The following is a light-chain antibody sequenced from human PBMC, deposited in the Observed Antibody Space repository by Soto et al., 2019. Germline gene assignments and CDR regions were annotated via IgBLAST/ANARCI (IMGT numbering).Light chain of an antibody. J-gene: IGLJ2*01. Sequence: QSVLTQPASVSGSPGQSITISCTGTSSDVGYYNYVSWYQQHPGKAPNLMIYDVSNRPSGVSNRFSGSKSGNTASLTISGLHAEDEADYYCSSQGTSSTLVFGGGTKLTVL. CDR2: DVS. V-gene: IGLV2-14*01. CDR3: SSQGTSSTLV. CDR1: SSDVGYYNY.